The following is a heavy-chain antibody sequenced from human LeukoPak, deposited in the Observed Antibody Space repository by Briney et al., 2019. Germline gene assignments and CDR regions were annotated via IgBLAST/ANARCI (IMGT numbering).Heavy chain of an antibody. V-gene: IGHV1-2*06. D-gene: IGHD4-17*01. CDR3: ASSFGDPADY. CDR1: GYTFTGYY. J-gene: IGHJ4*02. CDR2: INPNSGGT. Sequence: ASVKVPCRAAGYTFTGYYMHWVRQDPGQGLEWMGRINPNSGGTKYAQKSQSRGTMTWDTSISNAYFEQIRMRSDDTAVDYCASSFGDPADYWGQGTLVTVAS.